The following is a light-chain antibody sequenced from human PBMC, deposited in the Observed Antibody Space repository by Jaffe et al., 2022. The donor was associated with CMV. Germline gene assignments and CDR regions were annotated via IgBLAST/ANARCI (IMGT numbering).Light chain of an antibody. CDR1: SSNIGAGYD. Sequence: QSVLTQPPSVSGAPGQRVTISCTGSSSNIGAGYDVHWYQKLPGTAPKLLVYSNNNRPSGVPDRFSGSKSGTSASLAITGLQAEDEADYYCHSYDRSLSGWAFGGGTKLTVL. CDR3: HSYDRSLSGWA. V-gene: IGLV1-40*01. CDR2: SNN. J-gene: IGLJ3*02.